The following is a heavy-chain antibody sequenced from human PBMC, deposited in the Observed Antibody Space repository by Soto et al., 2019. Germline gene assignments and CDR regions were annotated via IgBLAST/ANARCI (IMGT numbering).Heavy chain of an antibody. V-gene: IGHV1-3*01. D-gene: IGHD6-13*01. CDR2: INAANGDT. CDR1: GDTFTSND. J-gene: IGHJ5*02. Sequence: SSVKVSCKASGDTFTSNDVSWVRQATGQRLEWMGWINAANGDTKYSPKFQGRVTITRDTSASTAYMGRISLRSEDTAMNYCLRRHGAATCIDWFDPWGQGTLVTVSS. CDR3: LRRHGAATCIDWFDP.